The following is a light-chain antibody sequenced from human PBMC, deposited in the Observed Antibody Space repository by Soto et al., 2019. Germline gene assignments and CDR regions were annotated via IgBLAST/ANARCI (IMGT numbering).Light chain of an antibody. CDR2: DVS. V-gene: IGLV2-14*01. CDR3: SSYTTTGTRV. J-gene: IGLJ2*01. CDR1: SSDVGGYNY. Sequence: QSALTQPASVSGSPGQSIAISCTGTSSDVGGYNYVSWYQQHPGKAPKLMIYDVSNRPSGVSDRFSGSKSGNTAFLTISGLQAEDEADYYCSSYTTTGTRVFGGGTKLTVL.